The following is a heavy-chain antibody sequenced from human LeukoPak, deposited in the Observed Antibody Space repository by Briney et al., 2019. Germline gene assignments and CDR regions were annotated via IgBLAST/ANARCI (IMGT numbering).Heavy chain of an antibody. CDR1: GFTFSSYA. CDR3: ARAKNSSWLALFDP. Sequence: GGSLRLSCAASGFTFSSYAMHWVRQAPGKGLEWVAVISYDGSNKNYADSVKGRFTISRDNSKNTLYLQMNSLRAEDTAVYYCARAKNSSWLALFDPWGQGALVTVSS. CDR2: ISYDGSNK. J-gene: IGHJ5*02. V-gene: IGHV3-30-3*01. D-gene: IGHD6-13*01.